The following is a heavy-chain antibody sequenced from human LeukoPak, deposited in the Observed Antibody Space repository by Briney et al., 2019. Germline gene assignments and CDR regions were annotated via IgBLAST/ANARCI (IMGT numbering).Heavy chain of an antibody. J-gene: IGHJ4*02. CDR1: GFTFSSYA. CDR2: ISGSGGST. D-gene: IGHD6-19*01. CDR3: AKDPRGWGGYYFDY. V-gene: IGHV3-23*01. Sequence: GGSLRLPCAASGFTFSSYAMSWVRQAPGKGLEWVSAISGSGGSTYYADSVKGRFTISRDNSKNTLYLQMNSLRAEDTAVYYCAKDPRGWGGYYFDYWGQGTLVTVSS.